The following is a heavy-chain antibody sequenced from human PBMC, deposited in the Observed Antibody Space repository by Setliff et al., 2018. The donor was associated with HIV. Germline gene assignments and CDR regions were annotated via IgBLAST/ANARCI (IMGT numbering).Heavy chain of an antibody. D-gene: IGHD3-3*01. CDR1: GGSMGSQY. V-gene: IGHV4-59*11. Sequence: SETLSLTCVISGGSMGSQYWSWIRQPPGKGLEWVGSIYYSGNTNYNPSLKSRVTISVDRSKNQFFLRLTSVTAADTAVYYCARGSYRGSGFFVRYFDFWGQGSLVTVSS. CDR3: ARGSYRGSGFFVRYFDF. CDR2: IYYSGNT. J-gene: IGHJ4*02.